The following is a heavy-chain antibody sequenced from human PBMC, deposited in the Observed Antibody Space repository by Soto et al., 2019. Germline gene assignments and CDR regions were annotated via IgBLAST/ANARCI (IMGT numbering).Heavy chain of an antibody. CDR1: GFSLDHYA. Sequence: GGSLRLSCVASGFSLDHYAMHWVRQAPGKGLEWVSGISWDSGVIDYADSVRGRFTISRDNAKNSLYLQMTSLRAEDTALYYFVKDNVGVYCSGGSCYFDYWGQGSLVTVSS. CDR2: ISWDSGVI. V-gene: IGHV3-9*01. D-gene: IGHD2-15*01. J-gene: IGHJ4*02. CDR3: VKDNVGVYCSGGSCYFDY.